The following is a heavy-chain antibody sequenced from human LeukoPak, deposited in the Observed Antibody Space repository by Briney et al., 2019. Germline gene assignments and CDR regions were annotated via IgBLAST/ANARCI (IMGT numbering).Heavy chain of an antibody. V-gene: IGHV3-30*03. D-gene: IGHD3/OR15-3a*01. J-gene: IGHJ5*02. CDR2: VSRDGGTK. CDR3: VREGLGPSFSAWFDP. Sequence: HPGTSLRLSCSASGFTFRNYGIHWVRQAPGKGLEWVIVVSRDGGTKYYSDSVKGRFTISRGNSENTLYLQMNSLRPEDTAVYYCVREGLGPSFSAWFDPWGHGTLVTVSS. CDR1: GFTFRNYG.